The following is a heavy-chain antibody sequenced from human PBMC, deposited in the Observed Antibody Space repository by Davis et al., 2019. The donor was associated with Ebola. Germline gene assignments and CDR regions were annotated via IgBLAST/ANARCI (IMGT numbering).Heavy chain of an antibody. V-gene: IGHV3-23*01. CDR2: ISGSGGST. D-gene: IGHD3-16*01. Sequence: GESLKISCAASGFTFSSYAMSWVRQAPGKGLEWVSAISGSGGSTYYADSVKGRFTISRDNSKNTLYLQMNSLRDEDTAVYYCARAFTLGAGYPYGMDVWGQGTTVTVSS. J-gene: IGHJ6*02. CDR1: GFTFSSYA. CDR3: ARAFTLGAGYPYGMDV.